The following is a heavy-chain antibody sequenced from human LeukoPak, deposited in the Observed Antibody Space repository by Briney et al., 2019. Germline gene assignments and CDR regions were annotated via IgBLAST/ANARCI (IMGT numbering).Heavy chain of an antibody. CDR1: GGSISSYY. V-gene: IGHV4-59*01. CDR3: ARDAYYYGSESYFFGF. CDR2: IYYSGST. Sequence: SETLSLTCTVSGGSISSYYWSWIRQPPGKGLEWIGYIYYSGSTNYNPSLKSRVTISVDTSKNQFSLKLSSVTAADTAVYYCARDAYYYGSESYFFGFWGQGTLVTVSS. J-gene: IGHJ4*02. D-gene: IGHD3-10*01.